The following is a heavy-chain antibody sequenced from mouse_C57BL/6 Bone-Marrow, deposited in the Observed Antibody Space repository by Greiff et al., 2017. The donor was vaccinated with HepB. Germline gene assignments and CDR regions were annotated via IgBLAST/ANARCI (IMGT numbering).Heavy chain of an antibody. V-gene: IGHV2-9-1*01. CDR1: GFSLTSYA. CDR2: IWTGGGT. D-gene: IGHD2-5*01. CDR3: ATIVTTSPYWYFDV. J-gene: IGHJ1*03. Sequence: VKLVESGPGLVAPSQSLSITCTVSGFSLTSYAISWVRQPPGKGLEWLGVIWTGGGTNYNSALKSRLSISKDNSKSQVFLKMNSLQTDDTARYYCATIVTTSPYWYFDVWGTGTTVTVSS.